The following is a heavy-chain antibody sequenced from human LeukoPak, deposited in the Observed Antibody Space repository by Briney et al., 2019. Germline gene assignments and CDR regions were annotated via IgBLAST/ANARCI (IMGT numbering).Heavy chain of an antibody. CDR3: ARGPPVVVAATSGNY. V-gene: IGHV3-11*01. Sequence: GGSLRLSCAASGFTFSDYYMSWIRQAPGKGLEWVSYISSSGSTIYYADSVKGRFTISRDNAKNSLYLQMNSLRAEDTAVYYCARGPPVVVAATSGNYWGQGTLVTVSS. CDR1: GFTFSDYY. CDR2: ISSSGSTI. J-gene: IGHJ4*02. D-gene: IGHD2-15*01.